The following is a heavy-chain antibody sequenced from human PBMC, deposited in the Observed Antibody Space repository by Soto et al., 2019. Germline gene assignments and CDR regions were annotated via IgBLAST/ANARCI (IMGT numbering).Heavy chain of an antibody. CDR2: IWYDGSNE. D-gene: IGHD2-21*01. J-gene: IGHJ4*02. V-gene: IGHV3-33*01. CDR3: ARDQSGGEGSDY. CDR1: GFTFSSYG. Sequence: QVQLVESGGGVVQPGRSLRLSCVASGFTFSSYGMHWVRQAPGKGLEWVALIWYDGSNEYYVDSVKGRFTVSRDNSKNTVYLQMNSLRAEDTAVYYCARDQSGGEGSDYWGQGTLVTVSS.